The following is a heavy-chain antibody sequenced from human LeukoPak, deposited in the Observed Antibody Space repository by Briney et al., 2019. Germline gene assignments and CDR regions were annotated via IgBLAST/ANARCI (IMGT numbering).Heavy chain of an antibody. D-gene: IGHD4-11*01. CDR2: IYYSGST. J-gene: IGHJ6*02. CDR3: ATSDYSNYYYYGMDV. CDR1: GGSISSYY. V-gene: IGHV4-59*08. Sequence: PSETLSLTCTVSGGSISSYYWSWIRQPPGKGLEWIGYIYYSGSTNYNPSLKSRVTISVDTSKNQFSLKLSPVTAADTAVYYCATSDYSNYYYYGMDVWGQGTTVTVSS.